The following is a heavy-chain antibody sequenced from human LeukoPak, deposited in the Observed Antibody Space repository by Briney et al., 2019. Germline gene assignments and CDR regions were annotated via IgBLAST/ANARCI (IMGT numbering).Heavy chain of an antibody. CDR1: GGSISSHY. J-gene: IGHJ3*02. CDR2: IYYSGST. Sequence: SETLSLTCTVSGGSISSHYWSWIRQPPGKGLEWIGYIYYSGSTNYNPSLKSRVTISVDTSKNQFSLKLSSVTAADTAVYYCARGGCSGGSCPYYYDSSGCLRGDAFDIWGQGTMVTVSS. CDR3: ARGGCSGGSCPYYYDSSGCLRGDAFDI. D-gene: IGHD3-22*01. V-gene: IGHV4-59*11.